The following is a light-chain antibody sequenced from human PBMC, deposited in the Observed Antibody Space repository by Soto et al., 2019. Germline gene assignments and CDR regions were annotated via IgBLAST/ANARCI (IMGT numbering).Light chain of an antibody. CDR2: GAS. J-gene: IGKJ4*01. CDR3: QQYNDWPPLT. V-gene: IGKV3-15*01. Sequence: EIVMTQSPATLSVSPGERATLSCRASQRVSNNLAGYQQKPGQAPRLIIYGASTRAPGIPARFSGSGSGTEFTITISSLQSEDFAVYFCQQYNDWPPLTFGGGTKVEI. CDR1: QRVSNN.